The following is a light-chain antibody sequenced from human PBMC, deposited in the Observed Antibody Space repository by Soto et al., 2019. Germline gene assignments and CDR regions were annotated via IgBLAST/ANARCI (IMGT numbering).Light chain of an antibody. CDR3: QQGNSFPLT. Sequence: DIQMTQSPSSVSASEGDRVSITCRASQSINSWLAWYQKKPGQAPTLLIYAASSLQSGVPSRFSGSGSGTDFTLTISSLQPEDFATYYCQQGNSFPLTFGGGTKVELK. V-gene: IGKV1-12*01. CDR2: AAS. J-gene: IGKJ4*01. CDR1: QSINSW.